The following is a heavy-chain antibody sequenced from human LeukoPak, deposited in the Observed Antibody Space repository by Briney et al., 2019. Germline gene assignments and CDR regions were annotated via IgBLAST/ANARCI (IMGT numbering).Heavy chain of an antibody. CDR2: IYCSGST. J-gene: IGHJ5*02. CDR1: GGSISSSSYY. CDR3: ARHRQAAVNWFDP. Sequence: PSETLSLTCTVSGGSISSSSYYWGWIRQPPGKGLEWIGIIYCSGSTYYNPSLKSRVTISVDTSKNQFSLKLSSVTAADTAVYYCARHRQAAVNWFDPWGQGTLVTVSS. D-gene: IGHD6-13*01. V-gene: IGHV4-39*01.